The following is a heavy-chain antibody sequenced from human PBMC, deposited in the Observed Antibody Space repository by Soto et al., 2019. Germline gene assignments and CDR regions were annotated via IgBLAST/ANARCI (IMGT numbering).Heavy chain of an antibody. Sequence: SETLSLTCTVSGGSIGGSNYFWGWIRQSPGTGLEWLGTIYSSGSTYYNPSLKSRITMSLDTSKNQFSLNLGSVSAADTAVYYCTRRRFGVWGVTTMDVWGRGTTVTVSS. CDR3: TRRRFGVWGVTTMDV. D-gene: IGHD3-10*01. V-gene: IGHV4-39*01. CDR2: IYSSGST. J-gene: IGHJ6*02. CDR1: GGSIGGSNYF.